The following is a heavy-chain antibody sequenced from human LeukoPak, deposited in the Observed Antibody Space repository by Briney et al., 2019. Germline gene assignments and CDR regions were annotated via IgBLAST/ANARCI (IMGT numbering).Heavy chain of an antibody. J-gene: IGHJ6*03. CDR1: GFTFGNYA. V-gene: IGHV3-23*01. Sequence: PGGSLRLSCTVSGFTFGNYAMTWVRQGPGKGLESVSSASTDGTPYYANAVKGRFTISRDNSKSTLYLRINSLSAEDTAVYYCAKLGHGVYYSYMDVWGKGTTVTVSS. D-gene: IGHD3-10*01. CDR3: AKLGHGVYYSYMDV. CDR2: ASTDGTP.